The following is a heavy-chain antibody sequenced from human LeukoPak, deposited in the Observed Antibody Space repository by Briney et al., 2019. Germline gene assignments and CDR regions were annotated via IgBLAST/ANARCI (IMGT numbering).Heavy chain of an antibody. Sequence: SETLSLTCTVSGGSISSGGYYWSWIRQHPGKGLEWIGYIYYSGSTYYNPSLKSRVTISADTSKNQFSLKLSSVTAADTAVYYCARGQRGYCSSTSCHNWFDPWGQGTLVTVSS. V-gene: IGHV4-31*03. CDR1: GGSISSGGYY. J-gene: IGHJ5*02. CDR3: ARGQRGYCSSTSCHNWFDP. CDR2: IYYSGST. D-gene: IGHD2-2*01.